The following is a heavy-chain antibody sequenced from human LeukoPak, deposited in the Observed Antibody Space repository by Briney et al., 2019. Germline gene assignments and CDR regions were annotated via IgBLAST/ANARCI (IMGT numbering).Heavy chain of an antibody. J-gene: IGHJ4*02. Sequence: PSETLSLACTVSGGSISSYYWSWIRQPPGKGLEWIGYIYYTGSTSYNPSLNSRVTISIDTSKHQYSLRLSSVIAADTAVYYCASNRGNWGQGTLVTVSS. V-gene: IGHV4-59*01. CDR1: GGSISSYY. CDR3: ASNRGN. CDR2: IYYTGST. D-gene: IGHD1-14*01.